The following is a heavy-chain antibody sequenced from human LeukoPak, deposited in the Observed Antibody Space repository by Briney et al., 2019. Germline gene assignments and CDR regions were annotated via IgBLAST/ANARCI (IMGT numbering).Heavy chain of an antibody. CDR3: ARETYSYGANFDY. Sequence: SETLSLTCTVSGGSISSYYWSWIRQPPGKGLEWIGYIYYSGSTNYNPSLKSRVTISVDTSKNQFSLKLSSVTAADTAVYYCARETYSYGANFDYWGQGTLVTVSS. D-gene: IGHD5-18*01. J-gene: IGHJ4*02. CDR1: GGSISSYY. V-gene: IGHV4-59*12. CDR2: IYYSGST.